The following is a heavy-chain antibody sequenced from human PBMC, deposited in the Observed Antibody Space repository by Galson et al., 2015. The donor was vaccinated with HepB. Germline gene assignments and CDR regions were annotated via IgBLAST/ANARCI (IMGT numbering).Heavy chain of an antibody. J-gene: IGHJ3*02. Sequence: SGAEVNKPGESLKISCKGSGYSFTSYWIGWVRQMPGKGLEWMGITYPGDSDTRYSPSFQGQVTISADKSISTAYLQWSSLKASDTAMYYCARHLLRRYCSSTSCYPGVLAFGIWGQGTMVTVSS. CDR3: ARHLLRRYCSSTSCYPGVLAFGI. V-gene: IGHV5-51*01. CDR1: GYSFTSYW. D-gene: IGHD2-2*01. CDR2: TYPGDSDT.